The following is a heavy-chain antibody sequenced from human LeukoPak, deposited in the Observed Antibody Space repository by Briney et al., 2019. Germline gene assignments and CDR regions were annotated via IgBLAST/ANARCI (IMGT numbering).Heavy chain of an antibody. D-gene: IGHD6-13*01. J-gene: IGHJ4*02. CDR2: IYYSGST. CDR3: ARHTPRGSSLVYFDY. V-gene: IGHV4-59*08. CDR1: GGSISSYY. Sequence: SETLSLTCTVSGGSISSYYRSWIRQPPGKGLEWIGYIYYSGSTNYSPSLKSRVTISVDTSKNQFSLKLSSVTAADTAVYYCARHTPRGSSLVYFDYWGQGTLVTVSS.